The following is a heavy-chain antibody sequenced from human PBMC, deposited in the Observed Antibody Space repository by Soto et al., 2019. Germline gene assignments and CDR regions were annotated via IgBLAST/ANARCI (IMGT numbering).Heavy chain of an antibody. CDR3: ARDNCSGGSCYSKRYYYYGMDV. CDR1: GYSFTSLD. CDR2: MEPSTGRT. V-gene: IGHV1-8*01. Sequence: QVQLVQSGAEVREPGASVKVSCKASGYSFTSLDINWVRQTAGQGLEWMGWMEPSTGRTGYAQKFQGRVTMTRDTSINTAYMELTTLTSDDTAVYYCARDNCSGGSCYSKRYYYYGMDVWGQGTTVTVSS. D-gene: IGHD2-15*01. J-gene: IGHJ6*02.